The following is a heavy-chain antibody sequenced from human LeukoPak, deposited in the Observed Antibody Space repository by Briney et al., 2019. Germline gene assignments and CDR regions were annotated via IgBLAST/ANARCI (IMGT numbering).Heavy chain of an antibody. CDR2: ISSSGSST. J-gene: IGHJ4*02. CDR3: AKRGYYNFWSGFDY. Sequence: PGGSLRLSCAASGFTFSSNAMSWVRQAPGKGLEWVSSISSSGSSTYYADSVKGRFTISRDNSKNTVYLQMNSVRAEDMAVYYCAKRGYYNFWSGFDYWGQGTLVAVSS. CDR1: GFTFSSNA. D-gene: IGHD3-3*01. V-gene: IGHV3-23*01.